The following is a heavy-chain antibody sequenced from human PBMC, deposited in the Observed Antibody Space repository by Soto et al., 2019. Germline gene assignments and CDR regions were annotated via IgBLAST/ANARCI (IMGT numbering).Heavy chain of an antibody. CDR2: ISAYNGNT. Sequence: VSVKVSCKASGYTFTSYGISWVRQAPGQGLEWMGWISAYNGNTNYAQKLQGRVTMTTDTSTSTAYMGLRSLRSDETAAYYCAGYCSSTSCYDGHNWFDPWGQGTLVTVSS. V-gene: IGHV1-18*01. J-gene: IGHJ5*02. D-gene: IGHD2-2*01. CDR3: AGYCSSTSCYDGHNWFDP. CDR1: GYTFTSYG.